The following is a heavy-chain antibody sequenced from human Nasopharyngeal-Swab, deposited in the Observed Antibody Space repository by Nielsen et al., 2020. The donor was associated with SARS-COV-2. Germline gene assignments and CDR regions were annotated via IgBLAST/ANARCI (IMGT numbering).Heavy chain of an antibody. V-gene: IGHV3-11*01. Sequence: GESLKISCAASGFSFSEYYMSWIRQAPGKGLEWISDISSSGSITHYADSMKGRFTISRDNAKKSLYLQMNSLRAEDTAVYYCAYDYVWGSYRYQGAFDIWGQGTMVTVSS. CDR1: GFSFSEYY. J-gene: IGHJ3*02. D-gene: IGHD3-16*02. CDR2: ISSSGSIT. CDR3: AYDYVWGSYRYQGAFDI.